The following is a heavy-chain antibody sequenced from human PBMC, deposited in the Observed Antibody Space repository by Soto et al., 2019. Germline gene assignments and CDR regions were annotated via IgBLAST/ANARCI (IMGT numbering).Heavy chain of an antibody. CDR3: ARGWSGAFDM. Sequence: DVQLVESGGGLVQPGGSLRLSCAASGFTFSTYWMSWVRQAPGKGLEWVANIKQDGSEKYYVDSVKGRFTSSRDNAKNSLNLQVNSLRAEDTAVYYCARGWSGAFDMWGEGTMVTVSS. V-gene: IGHV3-7*01. D-gene: IGHD6-19*01. CDR2: IKQDGSEK. CDR1: GFTFSTYW. J-gene: IGHJ3*02.